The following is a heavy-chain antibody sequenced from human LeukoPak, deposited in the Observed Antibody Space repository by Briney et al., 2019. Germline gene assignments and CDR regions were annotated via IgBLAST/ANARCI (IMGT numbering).Heavy chain of an antibody. Sequence: PGGSLRLSCVASGFTFSSYIMSWVRQAPGKGLEWVSGITGSGVRTYYADSVKGRFTISRDNSKNTLYLQMNSLRAEDTAVYYCAKPWLNGTTVTTGAFDIWGQGTMVTVSS. J-gene: IGHJ3*02. V-gene: IGHV3-23*01. D-gene: IGHD4-17*01. CDR3: AKPWLNGTTVTTGAFDI. CDR1: GFTFSSYI. CDR2: ITGSGVRT.